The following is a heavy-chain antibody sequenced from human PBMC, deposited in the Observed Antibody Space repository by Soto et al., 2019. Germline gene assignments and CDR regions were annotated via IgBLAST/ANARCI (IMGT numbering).Heavy chain of an antibody. D-gene: IGHD2-2*01. CDR1: GFTFSSYG. CDR2: ISYDGSNK. CDR3: AKETYQLLSHYYYGMDV. Sequence: GGSLRLSCAASGFTFSSYGMHWVRQAPGKGLEWVAVISYDGSNKYYADSVKGRFTISRDNSKNTLYLQMHSLRAEDTAVYYCAKETYQLLSHYYYGMDVWGQGTTVTVSS. V-gene: IGHV3-30*18. J-gene: IGHJ6*02.